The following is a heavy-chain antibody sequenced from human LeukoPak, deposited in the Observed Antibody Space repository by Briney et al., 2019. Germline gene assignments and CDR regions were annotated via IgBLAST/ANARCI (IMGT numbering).Heavy chain of an antibody. CDR3: ARFLAVGSAPDYFDY. D-gene: IGHD3-10*01. J-gene: IGHJ4*02. CDR1: GFTFSSYA. CDR2: ISYDGSNK. Sequence: GGSLRLSCAASGFTFSSYAMHWVRQAPGKGLEWVAVISYDGSNKYYADSVKGRFTIPRDNSKNTLYLQMNSLRAEDTAVYYCARFLAVGSAPDYFDYWGQGTLVTVSS. V-gene: IGHV3-30-3*01.